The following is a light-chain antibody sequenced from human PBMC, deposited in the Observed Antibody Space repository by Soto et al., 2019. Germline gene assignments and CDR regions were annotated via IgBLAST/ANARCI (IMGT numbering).Light chain of an antibody. J-gene: IGKJ5*01. CDR3: QHRHSYPIT. CDR1: QGISSF. CDR2: TAS. V-gene: IGKV1-9*01. Sequence: DIQLTQSPSFLSASVGDRVTITCRASQGISSFLAWYQQKPGKAPKLLIDTASTLQSGVPSRFSGSGSGTEFTLTISSLQPEDFATYYCQHRHSYPITFGPGTRLEIK.